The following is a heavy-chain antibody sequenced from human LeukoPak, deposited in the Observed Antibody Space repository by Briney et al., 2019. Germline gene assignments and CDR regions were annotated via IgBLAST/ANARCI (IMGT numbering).Heavy chain of an antibody. CDR3: ARDLPHCSGGSCYASYYFDY. CDR1: GYTFTGYY. D-gene: IGHD2-15*01. V-gene: IGHV1-2*02. CDR2: INPNSGGT. J-gene: IGHJ4*02. Sequence: ASVKVSCKASGYTFTGYYMHWVRQAPGQGLEWMGWINPNSGGTNYAQKFQGRVTMTRDTSTSTVYMELSSLRSEDTAVYYCARDLPHCSGGSCYASYYFDYWGQGTLVTVSS.